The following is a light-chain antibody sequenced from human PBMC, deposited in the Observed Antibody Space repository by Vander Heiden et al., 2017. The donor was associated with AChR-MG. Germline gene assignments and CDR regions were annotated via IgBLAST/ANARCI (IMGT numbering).Light chain of an antibody. J-gene: IGKJ5*01. CDR3: QQYNNWPRT. CDR1: QSVNSN. Sequence: EIVMPQSPATLSVSPGARAPLSCRASQSVNSNGAWYQQKPGQAPRSLIDGASTRATGVTARLRGSGSGTDCTLTISSLQTEDVALYYCQQYNNWPRTFGQGTRLEMK. CDR2: GAS. V-gene: IGKV3-15*01.